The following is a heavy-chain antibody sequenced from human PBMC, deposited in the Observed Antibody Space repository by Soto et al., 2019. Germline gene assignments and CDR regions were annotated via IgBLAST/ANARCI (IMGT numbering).Heavy chain of an antibody. J-gene: IGHJ6*02. Sequence: ASVKVSCKASGGTFSSYAISWVRQAPGQGLEWMGGIIPIFGTANYAQKFQGRVTITADKSTSTAYMELSSLRSEDTAVYYCASPRVRIVVVTAAIRGDYGMDVWGQGTTVTVSS. CDR3: ASPRVRIVVVTAAIRGDYGMDV. V-gene: IGHV1-69*06. CDR1: GGTFSSYA. CDR2: IIPIFGTA. D-gene: IGHD2-2*02.